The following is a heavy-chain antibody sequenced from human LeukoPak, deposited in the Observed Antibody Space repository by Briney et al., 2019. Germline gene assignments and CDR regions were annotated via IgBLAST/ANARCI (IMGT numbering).Heavy chain of an antibody. J-gene: IGHJ6*03. CDR3: ARGHGDSLMDV. V-gene: IGHV4-61*01. Sequence: TLSLTCSVSGYSISSAYYWSWIRQPPGKGLEWIGYIYYSGSTNYNPSLKSRVTISVDTSKNQFSLKLSSVTAADTAVYYCARGHGDSLMDVWGKGTTVTVSS. CDR2: IYYSGST. CDR1: GYSISSAYY. D-gene: IGHD4-17*01.